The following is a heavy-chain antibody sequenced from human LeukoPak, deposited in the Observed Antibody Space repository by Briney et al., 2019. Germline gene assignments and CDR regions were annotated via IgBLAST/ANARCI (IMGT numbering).Heavy chain of an antibody. CDR2: INHSGST. CDR1: GGSFSNYY. Sequence: SSETLSLTCAVYGGSFSNYYWSWIRQPPEKGLEWIGEINHSGSTNYNPSLKSRVTISIDTSKNQFSLKLTSVTAADTAVYYCARGGLDNWFDPWGQGTLVSVSS. D-gene: IGHD5-12*01. CDR3: ARGGLDNWFDP. V-gene: IGHV4-34*01. J-gene: IGHJ5*02.